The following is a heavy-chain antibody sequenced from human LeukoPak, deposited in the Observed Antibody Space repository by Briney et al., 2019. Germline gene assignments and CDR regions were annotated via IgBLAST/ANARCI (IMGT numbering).Heavy chain of an antibody. V-gene: IGHV4-34*01. J-gene: IGHJ4*02. CDR1: GGSFSGYY. D-gene: IGHD4-11*01. CDR2: INHSGST. Sequence: SETLSLTCAVYGGSFSGYYWSWIRQPPGKGLEWIGEINHSGSTNYNPSLKSRVTISVDTSKNQFSLKLSSVTAADTAVYYCARTKPRGYSNYIDYWGQGTLVTVSS. CDR3: ARTKPRGYSNYIDY.